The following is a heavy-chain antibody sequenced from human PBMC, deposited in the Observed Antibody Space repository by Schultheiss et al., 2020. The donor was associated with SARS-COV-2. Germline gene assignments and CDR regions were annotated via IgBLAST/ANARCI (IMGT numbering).Heavy chain of an antibody. CDR3: ARPGGDNPTHMDV. D-gene: IGHD3-16*01. CDR2: IYTSGST. CDR1: GGSFSGYY. Sequence: SETLSLTCAVYGGSFSGYYWSWIRQPPGKGLEWIGRIYTSGSTNYNPSLKSRVTISVDTSKNQFSLKLSSVTAADTAVYYCARPGGDNPTHMDVWGKGTTVTVSS. J-gene: IGHJ6*03. V-gene: IGHV4-59*10.